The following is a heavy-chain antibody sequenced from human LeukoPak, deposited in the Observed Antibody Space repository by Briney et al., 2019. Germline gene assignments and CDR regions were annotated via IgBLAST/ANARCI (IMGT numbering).Heavy chain of an antibody. J-gene: IGHJ6*02. V-gene: IGHV3-30*04. CDR3: ARDQESSSWYYDYYYGMDV. D-gene: IGHD6-13*01. Sequence: PGGSLRLSCAASGFTLSSYAMHWVRQAPGKGLEWVAVISYDGSNKYYADSVKGRFTISRDNSKNTLYLQMNSLRAEDTAVYYCARDQESSSWYYDYYYGMDVWGQGTTVTVSS. CDR2: ISYDGSNK. CDR1: GFTLSSYA.